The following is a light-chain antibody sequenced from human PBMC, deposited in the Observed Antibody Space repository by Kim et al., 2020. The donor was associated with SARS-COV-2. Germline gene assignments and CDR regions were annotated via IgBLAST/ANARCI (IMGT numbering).Light chain of an antibody. CDR1: QSFNSIY. Sequence: SPGERATLSCRASQSFNSIYLAWYQQKPGQAPRLLIDGASRRATGIPDRCSGSGAGTDVTLTISSLEPEDFAVYYCQLSDNSPMYTFGQGTKLEI. V-gene: IGKV3-20*01. J-gene: IGKJ2*01. CDR2: GAS. CDR3: QLSDNSPMYT.